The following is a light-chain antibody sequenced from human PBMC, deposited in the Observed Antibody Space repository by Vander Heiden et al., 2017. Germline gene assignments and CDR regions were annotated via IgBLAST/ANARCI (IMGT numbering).Light chain of an antibody. V-gene: IGKV2-30*01. CDR1: ESLDYSNGQAY. CDR2: KVS. CDR3: MHDARWPPIT. J-gene: IGKJ5*01. Sequence: DVVMTQSPRSLPVTLGQPASISCRSSESLDYSNGQAYLSWFQQRPGQSPRRLIYKVSIRDSGVPDRFSGSGAGTDFTLTISRVEPEDVGVYYCMHDARWPPITFGQGTRLDIK.